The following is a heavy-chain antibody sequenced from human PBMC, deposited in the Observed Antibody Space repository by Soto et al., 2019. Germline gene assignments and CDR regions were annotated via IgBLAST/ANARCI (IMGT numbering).Heavy chain of an antibody. Sequence: EVQLVETGGGLIQPGGSLRLSCAASGFSVGSNYMTWVRQSPGKGLEWVSLIYSNGDTDYADSVKGRFSISRGNFKNTLYLQINNLRAEGTAVYHCARKSDSSPVPEADGVWGRGTLVTVSS. J-gene: IGHJ4*02. CDR3: ARKSDSSPVPEADGV. CDR2: IYSNGDT. D-gene: IGHD2-8*01. V-gene: IGHV3-53*02. CDR1: GFSVGSNY.